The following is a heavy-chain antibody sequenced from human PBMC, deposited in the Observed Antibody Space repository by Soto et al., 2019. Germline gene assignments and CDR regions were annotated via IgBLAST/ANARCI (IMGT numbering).Heavy chain of an antibody. D-gene: IGHD2-2*01. Sequence: SVKGSLKGAGYGLTVYHMDWGRQTPXQGLEWMGWINPNSGDTNYAQKFQGRVTMTRDTSISTAYMELSSLRADDTAVYFCARGISDYIVVVPSAPAVWGQGTTVTVSS. CDR1: GYGLTVYH. CDR3: ARGISDYIVVVPSAPAV. CDR2: INPNSGDT. J-gene: IGHJ6*02. V-gene: IGHV1-2*02.